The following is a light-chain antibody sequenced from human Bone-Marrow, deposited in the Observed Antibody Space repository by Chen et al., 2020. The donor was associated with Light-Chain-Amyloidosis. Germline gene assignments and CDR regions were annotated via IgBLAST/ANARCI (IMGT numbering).Light chain of an antibody. V-gene: IGLV3-25*03. Sequence: SYELTQPPSVSVSPGQPARITCSGDDLPTKYAYWYQQKPGQAPVLVIHRDTERPSGSLERFSGSSSGKTATLTISGGQAEDEADYHCQSADSSGTYEVIFGGGTKVTVL. CDR1: DLPTKY. CDR3: QSADSSGTYEVI. CDR2: RDT. J-gene: IGLJ2*01.